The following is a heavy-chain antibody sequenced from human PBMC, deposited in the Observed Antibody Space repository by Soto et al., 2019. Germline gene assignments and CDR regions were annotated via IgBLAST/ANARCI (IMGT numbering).Heavy chain of an antibody. Sequence: QVRLMQSGPEVRRPGASVTVSCKASGYTFTHYFIHWVRRAPGQGLEWMGYINPKSGDTHYSQTFRGRVSMTRDTSTDTANMGLSSLKSDDTAVYFCARVPGHKNSRGDFWGQGNPITVSS. D-gene: IGHD1-7*01. CDR1: GYTFTHYF. CDR3: ARVPGHKNSRGDF. CDR2: INPKSGDT. V-gene: IGHV1-2*02. J-gene: IGHJ4*02.